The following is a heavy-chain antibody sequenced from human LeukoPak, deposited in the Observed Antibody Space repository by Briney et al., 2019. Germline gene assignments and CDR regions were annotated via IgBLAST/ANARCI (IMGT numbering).Heavy chain of an antibody. J-gene: IGHJ4*02. Sequence: SETLSLTCTVSGGSISSSSYYWGWIRQPPGKGLEWIGSIYYSGSTYYNPSLKSRVTISVDTSKNQFSLKLSSVTAADTAVYYCARRTYYYDGSGYYPVSYFDYWGQGTLVTVSS. D-gene: IGHD3-22*01. CDR1: GGSISSSSYY. CDR2: IYYSGST. V-gene: IGHV4-39*07. CDR3: ARRTYYYDGSGYYPVSYFDY.